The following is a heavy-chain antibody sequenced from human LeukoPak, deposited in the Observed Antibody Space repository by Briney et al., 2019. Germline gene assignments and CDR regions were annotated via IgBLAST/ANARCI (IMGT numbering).Heavy chain of an antibody. CDR3: ARDSIAHDAFDI. V-gene: IGHV4-39*07. CDR1: GGSISSGGYY. J-gene: IGHJ3*02. Sequence: SETLSLTCTVSGGSISSGGYYWSWIRQPPGKGLEWIGEINHSGSTNYNPSLKSRVTISVDTSKNQFSLKLSSVTAADTAVYYCARDSIAHDAFDIWGQGTMVTVSS. CDR2: INHSGST. D-gene: IGHD6-13*01.